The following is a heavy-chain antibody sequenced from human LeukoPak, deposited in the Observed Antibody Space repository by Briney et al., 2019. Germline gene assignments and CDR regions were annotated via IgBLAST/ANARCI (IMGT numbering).Heavy chain of an antibody. J-gene: IGHJ4*02. CDR2: IIPIFGTA. D-gene: IGHD3-10*01. V-gene: IGHV1-69*13. CDR3: ASSLSMVRGVIGY. CDR1: GYTFTSYA. Sequence: ASVKVSCKASGYTFTSYAISWVRQAPGQGLEWMGGIIPIFGTANYAQKFQGRVTITADESTSTVYMELSSLRSEDTAVYYCASSLSMVRGVIGYWGQGTLVTVSS.